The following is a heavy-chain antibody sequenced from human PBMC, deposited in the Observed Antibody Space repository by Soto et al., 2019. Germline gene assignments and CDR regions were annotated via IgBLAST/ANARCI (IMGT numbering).Heavy chain of an antibody. CDR3: AREEYSSRALGY. Sequence: EVQLVESGGGLVKPGGSLRLSCAASRFTFSSYSMNWVRQAPGKGLEWVSSISSSSSYIYYADSVKGRFTISRDNAKNSLYLQMNSLRAEDTAVYYCAREEYSSRALGYWGQGALVTVSS. CDR2: ISSSSSYI. D-gene: IGHD6-6*01. CDR1: RFTFSSYS. V-gene: IGHV3-21*01. J-gene: IGHJ4*02.